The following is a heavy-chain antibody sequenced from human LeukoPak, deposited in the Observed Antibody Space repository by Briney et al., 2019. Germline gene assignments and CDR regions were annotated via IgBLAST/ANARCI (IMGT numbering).Heavy chain of an antibody. J-gene: IGHJ4*02. D-gene: IGHD3-3*01. Sequence: GGSLRLSCAASGFTFSSYAMSWVRQAPGKGLEWVSAISGSGGSTYYADSVKGRFTISRDNSKNTLYLQMNSLRAEDTAVYYCAKDMEWLRALSVLVAAFDYWGQGTLVTVSS. V-gene: IGHV3-23*01. CDR2: ISGSGGST. CDR3: AKDMEWLRALSVLVAAFDY. CDR1: GFTFSSYA.